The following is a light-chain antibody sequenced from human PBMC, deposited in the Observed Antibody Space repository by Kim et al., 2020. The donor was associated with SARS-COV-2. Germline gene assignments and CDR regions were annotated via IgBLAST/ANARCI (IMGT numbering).Light chain of an antibody. J-gene: IGKJ4*01. CDR3: QQYAASPFT. CDR1: QSVSGSH. Sequence: EIVLTQSPGTLSLSPGERATLSCRASQSVSGSHLAWYQQKPGQTPRILIYDASSRVTGISDRFSGSGSGTDFILTISRLQPEDFAVYYCQQYAASPFTFGGGTKVDIK. CDR2: DAS. V-gene: IGKV3-20*01.